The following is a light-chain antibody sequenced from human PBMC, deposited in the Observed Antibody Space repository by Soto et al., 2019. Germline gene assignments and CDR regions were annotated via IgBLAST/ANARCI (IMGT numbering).Light chain of an antibody. CDR2: GAT. V-gene: IGKV1-39*01. CDR3: QQSYSTHLT. CDR1: QSISTY. Sequence: DIQMTQSPSSLSASVGDRVTITCRASQSISTYLNWYQQKPGKAPKLLIYGATTLQSGVPSMFSGSGSGTEFTLTNSSLQPEDFASYYSQQSYSTHLTFGQGTKVEIK. J-gene: IGKJ1*01.